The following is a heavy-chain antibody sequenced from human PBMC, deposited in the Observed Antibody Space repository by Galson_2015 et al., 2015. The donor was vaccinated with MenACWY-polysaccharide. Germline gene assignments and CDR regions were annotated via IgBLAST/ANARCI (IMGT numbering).Heavy chain of an antibody. Sequence: SLRLSCAGSGFAFSNYAMSWVRQAPGKGLEWVSLIHNDAATTGYADFVKGRFTISRDKSKNTVYLQMNSLSAEDTAIYYRAKAEGCEVTEYYFDYWGQGTLVTVAS. CDR1: GFAFSNYA. CDR2: IHNDAATT. CDR3: AKAEGCEVTEYYFDY. J-gene: IGHJ4*02. D-gene: IGHD4-11*01. V-gene: IGHV3-23*01.